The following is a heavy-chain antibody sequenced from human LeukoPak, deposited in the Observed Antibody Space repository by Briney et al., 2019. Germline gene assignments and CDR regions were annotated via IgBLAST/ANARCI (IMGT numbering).Heavy chain of an antibody. V-gene: IGHV3-30*03. CDR1: GFTFSSYG. J-gene: IGHJ6*03. D-gene: IGHD5-12*01. CDR2: ISYDGSNK. Sequence: GGSLRLSCAASGFTFSSYGMHWVRQAPGKGLEWVAVISYDGSNKYYADSVKGRFTISRDNSKNTLYLQMNSLRAEDTAVYYCARDYIVATINMDVWGKGTTVTVSS. CDR3: ARDYIVATINMDV.